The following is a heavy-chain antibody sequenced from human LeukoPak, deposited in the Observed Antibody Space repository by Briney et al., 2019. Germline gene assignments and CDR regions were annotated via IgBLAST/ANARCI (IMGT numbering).Heavy chain of an antibody. V-gene: IGHV4-39*07. CDR1: GGSISSSSYY. J-gene: IGHJ3*02. D-gene: IGHD5-18*01. CDR2: IYYSGST. CDR3: ARVLGYSYGHDAFDI. Sequence: SETLSLTCTVSGGSISSSSYYWGWIRQPPGKGLEWIGSIYYSGSTYYNPSLKSRVTISVDTSKNQFSLKLSSVTAADTAVYYCARVLGYSYGHDAFDIWGQGTMVTVSS.